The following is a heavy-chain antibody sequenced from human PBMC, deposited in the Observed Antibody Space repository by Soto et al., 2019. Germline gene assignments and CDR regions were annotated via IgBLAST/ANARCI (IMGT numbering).Heavy chain of an antibody. Sequence: SGTLSLTCTVSGGSMSSHYWSWIRQSPGKGLEWIGYIYHSGSTNYNPSLKSRVTISVDTSKNQFSLKLSSVTAADTAVYYCARDTGSYGGYFDYWGQGTLVTVSS. CDR2: IYHSGST. V-gene: IGHV4-59*11. CDR3: ARDTGSYGGYFDY. J-gene: IGHJ4*02. CDR1: GGSMSSHY. D-gene: IGHD4-17*01.